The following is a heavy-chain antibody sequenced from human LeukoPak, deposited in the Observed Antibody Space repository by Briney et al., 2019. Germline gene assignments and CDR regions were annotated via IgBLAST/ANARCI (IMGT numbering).Heavy chain of an antibody. CDR2: IYYSGST. Sequence: SQTLSLTCTVSGGSISSGGYYWSWIRQHPGKGLEWIGYIYYSGSTYYNPSLKSRVTMSVDTSKNQFSLKLSSVTAADTAVYYCARRAAGHFDYWGQGTLVTVSS. J-gene: IGHJ4*02. CDR3: ARRAAGHFDY. CDR1: GGSISSGGYY. V-gene: IGHV4-31*03. D-gene: IGHD6-13*01.